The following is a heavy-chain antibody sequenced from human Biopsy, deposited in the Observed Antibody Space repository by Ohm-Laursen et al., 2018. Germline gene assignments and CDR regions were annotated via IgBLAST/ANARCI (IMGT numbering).Heavy chain of an antibody. J-gene: IGHJ3*01. D-gene: IGHD3-3*01. Sequence: SETLSLTCTASSASMTGYFWTWVRQPAGKGLEWIGHIYTIGITTHNPSPESRVTISLDTAKNQFSLKITYLTAADTAVYFCAREDEGLLRALDLWGQGTMVTVSS. CDR2: IYTIGIT. CDR3: AREDEGLLRALDL. V-gene: IGHV4-4*07. CDR1: SASMTGYF.